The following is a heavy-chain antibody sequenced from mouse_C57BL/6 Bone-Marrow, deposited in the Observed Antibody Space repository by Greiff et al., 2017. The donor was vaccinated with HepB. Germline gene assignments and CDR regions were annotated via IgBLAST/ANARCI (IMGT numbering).Heavy chain of an antibody. CDR1: GYTFTSYG. D-gene: IGHD2-2*01. V-gene: IGHV1-81*01. Sequence: QVQLKESGAELARPGASVKLSCKASGYTFTSYGISWVKQRTGQGLEWIGELYPRSGNTYYNEKFKGKATLTADKSSSTAYMELRSLTSEDSAVYFCARSGRLRRRDFDYWGQGTTLTVSS. CDR3: ARSGRLRRRDFDY. CDR2: LYPRSGNT. J-gene: IGHJ2*01.